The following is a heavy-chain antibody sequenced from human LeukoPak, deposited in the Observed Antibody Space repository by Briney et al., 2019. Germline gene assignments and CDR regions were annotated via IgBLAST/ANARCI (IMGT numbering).Heavy chain of an antibody. CDR3: ARDSGGSSFDP. Sequence: GASVKVSCKASGYTFTRYYMHWVRQAAGQGVEWMGIINPSGGSTSYAQKFQGRVTMTRDTSKSTVYMELSSLRSEDTAVYYCARDSGGSSFDPWGQGTLVTVSS. V-gene: IGHV1-46*01. CDR2: INPSGGST. D-gene: IGHD1-26*01. CDR1: GYTFTRYY. J-gene: IGHJ5*02.